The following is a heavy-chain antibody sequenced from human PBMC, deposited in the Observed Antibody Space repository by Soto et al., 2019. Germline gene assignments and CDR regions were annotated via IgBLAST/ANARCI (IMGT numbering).Heavy chain of an antibody. CDR1: GYSFTSYW. V-gene: IGHV5-51*01. Sequence: PGESLKLSCKGSGYSFTSYWIGWVRQMPGKGLEWMGIIYPGDSDTRYSPSFQGQVTISADKSISTAYLQWSSLKASDTAMYYCARRERVVVDEYYYYYMDVWGKGTTVTVSS. D-gene: IGHD2-2*01. J-gene: IGHJ6*03. CDR2: IYPGDSDT. CDR3: ARRERVVVDEYYYYYMDV.